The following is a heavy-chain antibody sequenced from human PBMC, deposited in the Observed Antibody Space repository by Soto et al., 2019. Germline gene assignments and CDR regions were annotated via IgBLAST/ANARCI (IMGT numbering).Heavy chain of an antibody. CDR2: IYYSGNIYYSGNT. V-gene: IGHV4-59*01. Sequence: PSETLSLTCTVSGGSMIRYYWNWIRQSPGKGLEWIGYIYYSGNIYYSGNTNYNPSLKSRLTISIDTSKNQFSLKLTSVTVADTAVYFCARDGRLMLRGFSFYNGMDVWGQGTTVT. CDR3: ARDGRLMLRGFSFYNGMDV. J-gene: IGHJ6*02. CDR1: GGSMIRYY. D-gene: IGHD3-10*01.